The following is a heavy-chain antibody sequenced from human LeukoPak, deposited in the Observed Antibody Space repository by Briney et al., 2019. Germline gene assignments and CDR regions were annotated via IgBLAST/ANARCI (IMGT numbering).Heavy chain of an antibody. D-gene: IGHD3-9*01. CDR2: ISAYNGNT. CDR3: ASPYYDILTGSDAFDI. Sequence: GASVKVSCKASGYTFTSYGISWVRQAPGQGLEWMGWISAYNGNTNYAQKLQGRVTMTTDTSTSTAYMELRSLRSDDAAVYYCASPYYDILTGSDAFDIWGQGTMVTVSS. CDR1: GYTFTSYG. J-gene: IGHJ3*02. V-gene: IGHV1-18*01.